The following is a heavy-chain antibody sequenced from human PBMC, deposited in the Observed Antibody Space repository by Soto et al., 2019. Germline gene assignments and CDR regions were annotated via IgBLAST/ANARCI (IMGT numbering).Heavy chain of an antibody. CDR1: GFTFSSYN. V-gene: IGHV3-21*01. CDR3: AREGGYRSSTTCYVYPFDY. Sequence: GGSLRLSCAASGFTFSSYNMNWFRQAPGKSLEWVSSIRSSNYIYYADSVKGRFTISRDNAKNSLYLQMNSLRAEDTAVYYCAREGGYRSSTTCYVYPFDYWGRGXLVTVPS. D-gene: IGHD2-2*01. J-gene: IGHJ4*02. CDR2: IRSSNYI.